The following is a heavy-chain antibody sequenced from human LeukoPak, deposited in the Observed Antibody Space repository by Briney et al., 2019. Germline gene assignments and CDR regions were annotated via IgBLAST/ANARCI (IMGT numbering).Heavy chain of an antibody. Sequence: SETLSLTCTVSGGSISSSSYYWGWIRQPPGKGLEWIGSIYYSGSTYYNPSLKSRVTISVDTSKNQFSLKLSSVTAADTAVYYCARNQGYCSGGSCYNWFDPWGQGTLVTVSS. CDR1: GGSISSSSYY. CDR2: IYYSGST. D-gene: IGHD2-15*01. V-gene: IGHV4-39*07. J-gene: IGHJ5*02. CDR3: ARNQGYCSGGSCYNWFDP.